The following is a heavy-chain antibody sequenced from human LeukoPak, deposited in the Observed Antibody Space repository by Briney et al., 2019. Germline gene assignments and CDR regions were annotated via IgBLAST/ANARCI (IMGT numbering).Heavy chain of an antibody. D-gene: IGHD6-13*01. V-gene: IGHV4-59*01. CDR3: ARGVYSSSWPFDH. J-gene: IGHJ4*02. CDR1: VGSISSYY. CDR2: IYYSGST. Sequence: SATLSLTCTVSVGSISSYYWSWIRQPPGKGLERIGYIYYSGSTNYNPSLKSRDTISVDTSKNQFSLELSSVTAADTAVYYCARGVYSSSWPFDHWGQGTLVTVSS.